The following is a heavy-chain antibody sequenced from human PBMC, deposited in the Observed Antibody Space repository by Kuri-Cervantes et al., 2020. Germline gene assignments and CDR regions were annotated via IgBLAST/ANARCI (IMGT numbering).Heavy chain of an antibody. Sequence: GESLKISCAASGFTFSDYYMNRVRQAPGKGLEWVSYISSSSSTIYYADSVKGRFTISRDNAKNSLYLQLNSLRAEDTALYYCARGRLEQWLVPFDYWGQGTLVTVSS. D-gene: IGHD6-19*01. CDR3: ARGRLEQWLVPFDY. V-gene: IGHV3-11*01. CDR2: ISSSSSTI. J-gene: IGHJ4*02. CDR1: GFTFSDYY.